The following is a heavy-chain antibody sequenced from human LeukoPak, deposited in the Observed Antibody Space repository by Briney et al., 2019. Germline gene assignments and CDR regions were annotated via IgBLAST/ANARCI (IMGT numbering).Heavy chain of an antibody. J-gene: IGHJ4*02. CDR3: ARDLTSPGDFDY. CDR2: ISAYNGNT. D-gene: IGHD2-2*01. CDR1: GYTFTNYG. V-gene: IGHV1-18*01. Sequence: DSVKVSCKASGYTFTNYGIAWVRQAPGQGLEWMGWISAYNGNTNYAQKLQGRVTMTTDTSTSTAYMELRSLRSDDTAVYYCARDLTSPGDFDYWGQGTLVTVSS.